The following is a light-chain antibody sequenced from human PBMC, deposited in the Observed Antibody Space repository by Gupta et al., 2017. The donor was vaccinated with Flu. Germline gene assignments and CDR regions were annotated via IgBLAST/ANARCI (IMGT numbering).Light chain of an antibody. V-gene: IGKV3-20*01. J-gene: IGKJ3*01. CDR3: QQYGRSPLFT. CDR2: GAS. CDR1: QSVRISY. Sequence: EIVLTQTPGPLSLSPGERATLSCRASQSVRISYLSWHQQKPGPAPSLLLYGASSRATGIPYRFSGSGSGTAFTLTIISLEPEDVSVYYCQQYGRSPLFTFGPGTKVEIK.